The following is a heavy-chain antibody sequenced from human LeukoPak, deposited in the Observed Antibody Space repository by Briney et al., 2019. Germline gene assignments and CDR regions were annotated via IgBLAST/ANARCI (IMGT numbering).Heavy chain of an antibody. CDR1: GYTFTSYD. V-gene: IGHV1-8*01. Sequence: GASVKVSCKASGYTFTSYDINWVRQATGQGLEWMGWMNPNSGNTGYAQKFQGRVTMTRDTSISTAYMELSSLRSEDTAVYYCAKAGIVATMNADWFDPWGQGAPFTVSS. CDR2: MNPNSGNT. D-gene: IGHD5-12*01. J-gene: IGHJ5*02. CDR3: AKAGIVATMNADWFDP.